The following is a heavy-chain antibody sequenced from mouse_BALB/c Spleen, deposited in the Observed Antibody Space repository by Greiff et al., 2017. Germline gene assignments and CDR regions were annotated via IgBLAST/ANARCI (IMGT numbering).Heavy chain of an antibody. V-gene: IGHV3-2*02. J-gene: IGHJ1*01. CDR2: ISYSGST. Sequence: EVKLQESGPGLVKPSQSLSLTCTVTGYSITSDYAWNWIRQFPGNKLEWMGYISYSGSTSYNPSLKSRISITRDTSKNQFFLQLNSVTTEDTATYYCARWGTTVVAPRYFDVWGAGTTVTVSS. CDR3: ARWGTTVVAPRYFDV. D-gene: IGHD1-1*01. CDR1: GYSITSDYA.